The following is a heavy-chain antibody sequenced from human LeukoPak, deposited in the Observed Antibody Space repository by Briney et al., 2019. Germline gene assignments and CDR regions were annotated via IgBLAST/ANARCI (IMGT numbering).Heavy chain of an antibody. D-gene: IGHD5-12*01. CDR1: GGSFSGYY. Sequence: SETLSLTCALYGGSFSGYYWSWIRQPPGKGLEWIGEINHSGSTNYNPSLKSRVTISVDTSKNQFSLKLSSVTAADTAVYYCARGRGYSGYDPGDYWGQGTLVTVSS. CDR3: ARGRGYSGYDPGDY. V-gene: IGHV4-34*01. CDR2: INHSGST. J-gene: IGHJ4*02.